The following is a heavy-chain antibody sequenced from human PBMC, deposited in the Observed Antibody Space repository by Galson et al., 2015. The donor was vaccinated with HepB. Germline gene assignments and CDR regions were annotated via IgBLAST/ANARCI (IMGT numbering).Heavy chain of an antibody. CDR3: AKDPHTVFYGMDV. CDR2: VNPRGIT. V-gene: IGHV3-43*01. CDR1: GFIFYDYT. Sequence: SLRLSCAASGFIFYDYTIHWVRQAPGRGLEWVSLVNPRGITYYADSVEGRFTISRDNSKSTVYLQMNSLRVEDTAMYYCAKDPHTVFYGMDVWGQGTTVTVSS. D-gene: IGHD4-17*01. J-gene: IGHJ6*02.